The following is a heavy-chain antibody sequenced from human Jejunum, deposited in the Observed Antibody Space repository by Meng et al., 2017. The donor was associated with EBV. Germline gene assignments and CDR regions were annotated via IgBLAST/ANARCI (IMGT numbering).Heavy chain of an antibody. Sequence: FQPQQPSPGLFRPSGSLSLACAVPTDSIGSWGRWRWVRQPPGNGLKCLGEITQYGSTYNNRALTTRVTISIHTSMRQFSLRLTSMTAADTAIYDGARAATEKLLDYWGQGTLVTVSS. CDR3: ARAATEKLLDY. V-gene: IGHV4-4*02. J-gene: IGHJ4*02. CDR1: TDSIGSWGR. CDR2: ITQYGST. D-gene: IGHD4-17*01.